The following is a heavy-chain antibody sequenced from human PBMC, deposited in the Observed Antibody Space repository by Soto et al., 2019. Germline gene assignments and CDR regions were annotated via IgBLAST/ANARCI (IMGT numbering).Heavy chain of an antibody. CDR1: GGSISSYY. V-gene: IGHV4-59*08. J-gene: IGHJ5*01. CDR3: ARLRTYASAFDP. CDR2: VYYSGTT. Sequence: SETLSLTCTVSGGSISSYYWSWIRQPPGKGLEWIGYVYYSGTTNYNPSLKSRISMSVDTSKNQFSLKLRSVTAADTAIYYCARLRTYASAFDPWGQGTLVTVSS.